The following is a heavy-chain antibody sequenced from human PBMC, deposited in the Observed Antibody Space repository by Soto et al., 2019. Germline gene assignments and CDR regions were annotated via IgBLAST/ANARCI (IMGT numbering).Heavy chain of an antibody. D-gene: IGHD6-13*01. Sequence: QVQLQESGPGLVKPSQTLSLTCTVSGDSISSGGDYWSLIRQHTGQSLEWSGCIYYRGTTYYNSSLKSRVTISIDTAKNQFYLNLSSVNASDTAVYYCARVSSSIDRNWFDPLVQGPMVTVSS. CDR2: IYYRGTT. CDR3: ARVSSSIDRNWFDP. V-gene: IGHV4-31*03. CDR1: GDSISSGGDY. J-gene: IGHJ5*02.